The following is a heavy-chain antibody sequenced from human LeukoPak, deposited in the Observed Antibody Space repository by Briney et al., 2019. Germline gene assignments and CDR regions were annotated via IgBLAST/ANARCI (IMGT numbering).Heavy chain of an antibody. CDR2: IYSDNT. Sequence: GGSLRLSCTVSGFTVSSNSMSWVRQAPGKGLEWVSFIYSDNTHYSDSVKGRFTISRDNSKNTLYLQMNSLRAEDTAVYYCARAVGETGSGGYWGQGTLVTVSS. J-gene: IGHJ4*02. V-gene: IGHV3-53*01. CDR3: ARAVGETGSGGY. CDR1: GFTVSSNS. D-gene: IGHD3-16*01.